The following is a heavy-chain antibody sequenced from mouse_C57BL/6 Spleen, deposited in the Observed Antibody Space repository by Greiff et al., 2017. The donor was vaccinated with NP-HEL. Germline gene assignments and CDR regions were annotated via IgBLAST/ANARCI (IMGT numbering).Heavy chain of an antibody. J-gene: IGHJ2*01. CDR2: IRNKANGYTT. Sequence: EVKLMESGGGLVQPGGSLSLSCAASGFTFTDYYMSWVRQPPGKALEWLGFIRNKANGYTTEYSASVKGRFTISRDNSQSILYLQMNALRAEDSATYYCARSGYEYFDYWGQGTTLTVSS. D-gene: IGHD2-2*01. V-gene: IGHV7-3*01. CDR3: ARSGYEYFDY. CDR1: GFTFTDYY.